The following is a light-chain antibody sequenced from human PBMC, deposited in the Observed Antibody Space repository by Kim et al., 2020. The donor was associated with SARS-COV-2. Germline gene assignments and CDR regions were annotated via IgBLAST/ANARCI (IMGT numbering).Light chain of an antibody. CDR2: AAS. V-gene: IGKV1-39*01. J-gene: IGKJ2*01. Sequence: ASVGDRFTITGRASQGINNHLNWYQQRPGRAPGLLIYAASSVQSGVPSRFSGSGSGADFTLTISSLQPEDSATYYCQQSDSTPYTFGQGTKLEI. CDR3: QQSDSTPYT. CDR1: QGINNH.